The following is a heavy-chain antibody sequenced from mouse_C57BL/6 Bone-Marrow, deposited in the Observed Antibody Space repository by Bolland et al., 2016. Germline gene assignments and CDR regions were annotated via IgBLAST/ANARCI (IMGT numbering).Heavy chain of an antibody. CDR3: ARSSSGTGAMDH. J-gene: IGHJ4*01. CDR2: T. V-gene: IGHV1-75*01. Sequence: TYYNEKFKGKATLTVDKSSSTAYMLLSSLTSEDSAVYFCARSSSGTGAMDHWGQGTS. D-gene: IGHD3-2*02.